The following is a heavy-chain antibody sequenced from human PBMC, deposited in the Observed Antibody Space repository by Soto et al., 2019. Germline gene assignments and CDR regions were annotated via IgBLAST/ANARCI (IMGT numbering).Heavy chain of an antibody. V-gene: IGHV4-59*01. CDR3: ARDRYYCSSTSCYGGGYYYYMDV. CDR1: GGSISSYY. D-gene: IGHD2-2*01. Sequence: SETLSLTCTVSGGSISSYYWSWIRQPPGKGLEWIGYIYYSGSTNYNPPLKSRVTISVDTSKNQFSLKLSSVTAADTAVYYCARDRYYCSSTSCYGGGYYYYMDVWGKGTTVTVSS. CDR2: IYYSGST. J-gene: IGHJ6*03.